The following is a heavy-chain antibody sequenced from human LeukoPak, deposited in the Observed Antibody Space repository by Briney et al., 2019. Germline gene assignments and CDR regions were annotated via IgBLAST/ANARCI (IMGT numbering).Heavy chain of an antibody. Sequence: ASVKVSCKTSGFSFSGSAVQWARQAPGQGLEWMGGFNPEDGETFYAQKFQGRVNMTEDTSTDTAYMELSSLSYDDTAVYYCATDGAGDYLNHWGQGTLVTVSS. J-gene: IGHJ4*02. CDR1: GFSFSGSA. V-gene: IGHV1-24*01. D-gene: IGHD4-17*01. CDR2: FNPEDGET. CDR3: ATDGAGDYLNH.